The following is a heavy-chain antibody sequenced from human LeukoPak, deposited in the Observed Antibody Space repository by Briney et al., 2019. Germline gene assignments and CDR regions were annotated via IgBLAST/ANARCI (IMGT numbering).Heavy chain of an antibody. Sequence: KTGGSLRLSCAASGFTFSDYYMNWVRQAPGKGLEWVSSISSSSSYIYYADSVKGRFTISRDNAKNSLYLQMNSLRAEDTAVYYCARGEMATIGDWGQGTLVTVSS. J-gene: IGHJ4*02. D-gene: IGHD5-24*01. CDR1: GFTFSDYY. V-gene: IGHV3-21*01. CDR3: ARGEMATIGD. CDR2: ISSSSSYI.